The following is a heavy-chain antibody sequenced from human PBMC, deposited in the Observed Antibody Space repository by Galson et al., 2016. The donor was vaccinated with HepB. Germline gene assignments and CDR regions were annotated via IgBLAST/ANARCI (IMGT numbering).Heavy chain of an antibody. Sequence: SLRLSCAASGFSFGVYAMSWFRQAPGKGLEWVGFVRSKAYGGTTEYAASVKGRFTISRDDSKSIAYLQMNSLKTEDTAIYYCTPTWLGVETSSWGQGTLVTVSS. CDR2: VRSKAYGGTT. CDR1: GFSFGVYA. J-gene: IGHJ4*02. CDR3: TPTWLGVETSS. D-gene: IGHD3-3*01. V-gene: IGHV3-49*03.